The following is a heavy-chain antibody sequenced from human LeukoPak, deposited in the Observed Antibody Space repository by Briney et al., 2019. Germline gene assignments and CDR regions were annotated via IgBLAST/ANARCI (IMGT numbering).Heavy chain of an antibody. D-gene: IGHD2-2*01. V-gene: IGHV3-23*01. CDR3: ARDGTVDCSSTSCYGHLPNFDL. J-gene: IGHJ2*01. CDR2: ISGSGGST. Sequence: PGGSLRLSCAASGFTFSSYAMSWVRQAPGKGLEWVSAISGSGGSTYYADSVKGRFTISRDNSKNTLYLQMNSLRAEDTAVYYCARDGTVDCSSTSCYGHLPNFDLWGRGTLVTVSS. CDR1: GFTFSSYA.